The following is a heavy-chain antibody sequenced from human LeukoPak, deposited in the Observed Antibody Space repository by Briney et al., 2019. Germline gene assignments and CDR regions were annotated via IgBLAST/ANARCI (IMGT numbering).Heavy chain of an antibody. D-gene: IGHD3-22*01. Sequence: SETLSLTCAVSGGSISSSNWWSWVRQSPGKGLEWIGDIYHSGSTNYNPSLKSRVTISVDKSKNQFSLNLSSVTAADTAVYYCASGYDSSGYWYYFDYWGQGTLVTVSS. CDR2: IYHSGST. CDR3: ASGYDSSGYWYYFDY. J-gene: IGHJ4*02. V-gene: IGHV4-4*02. CDR1: GGSISSSNW.